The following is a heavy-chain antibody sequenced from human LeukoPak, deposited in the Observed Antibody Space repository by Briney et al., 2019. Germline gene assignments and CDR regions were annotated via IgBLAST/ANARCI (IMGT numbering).Heavy chain of an antibody. CDR3: ARDVFSSGYYVGRYYFDY. Sequence: ASVKVSCKASGYTFTTYYMHWVRQAPGQGLEWMAIINPSGGSTSYAQKFQGRVTMTRDTCTSTVYMELSSLRSEDTAVYYCARDVFSSGYYVGRYYFDYWGQGTLVTVSS. V-gene: IGHV1-46*01. D-gene: IGHD3-22*01. CDR1: GYTFTTYY. J-gene: IGHJ4*02. CDR2: INPSGGST.